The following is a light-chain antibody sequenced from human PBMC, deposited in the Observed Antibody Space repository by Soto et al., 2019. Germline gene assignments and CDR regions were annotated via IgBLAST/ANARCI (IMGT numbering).Light chain of an antibody. CDR2: GAS. V-gene: IGKV3-15*01. CDR1: QSVSSN. Sequence: EIVMTQSPATLSVSPGERATLSCRASQSVSSNLAWYQQKPGQAPRLLIYGASTRATGIPARFSGSGSGTEFTLTISSLQSEDFAVDECQQYNNWAPIPCGQETRLAVK. CDR3: QQYNNWAPIP. J-gene: IGKJ5*01.